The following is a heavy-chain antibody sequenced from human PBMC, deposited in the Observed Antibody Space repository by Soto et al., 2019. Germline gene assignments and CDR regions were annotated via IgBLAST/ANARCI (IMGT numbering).Heavy chain of an antibody. CDR3: ARDSQDAFDI. Sequence: EAQLVESGGGLVQPGGSVRLSCAASGFTFSSYSMNWVRQAPGKGLEWLSYIGRSRGDTFYADSLTGRFTISGDNAKNSLYLRMNNLGDGDTAVYYCARDSQDAFDIWGQGTVVTVSS. CDR2: IGRSRGDT. V-gene: IGHV3-48*02. CDR1: GFTFSSYS. J-gene: IGHJ3*02.